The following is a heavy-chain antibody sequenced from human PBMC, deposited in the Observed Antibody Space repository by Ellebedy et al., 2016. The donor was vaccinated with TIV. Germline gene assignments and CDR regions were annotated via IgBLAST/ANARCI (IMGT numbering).Heavy chain of an antibody. Sequence: MPSESLSLTCTVSGGSTSTSDYYWNWLRQPPGKGLEWIGRIYYSGSAYYNPSLKSRVPVSVDTSKNQFSLNLSSVTAADTAVYYCARDPALPRGRFDTWGQGTLVTVSS. CDR3: ARDPALPRGRFDT. CDR1: GGSTSTSDYY. J-gene: IGHJ5*02. CDR2: IYYSGSA. V-gene: IGHV4-39*07.